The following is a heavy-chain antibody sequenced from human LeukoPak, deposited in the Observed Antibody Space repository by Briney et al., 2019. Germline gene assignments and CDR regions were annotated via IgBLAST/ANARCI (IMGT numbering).Heavy chain of an antibody. J-gene: IGHJ4*02. CDR2: INGDGSRT. D-gene: IGHD4-23*01. V-gene: IGHV3-74*01. Sequence: GGSLRLSCAASGFTFSSYWMHWVRQAPGKGLVWVSRINGDGSRTRYADSVKGRFTISRDNAKNTLYLQMNSLRAEDMAVYYCARDLDYGGYSNFDYWGQGTLVTVSS. CDR3: ARDLDYGGYSNFDY. CDR1: GFTFSSYW.